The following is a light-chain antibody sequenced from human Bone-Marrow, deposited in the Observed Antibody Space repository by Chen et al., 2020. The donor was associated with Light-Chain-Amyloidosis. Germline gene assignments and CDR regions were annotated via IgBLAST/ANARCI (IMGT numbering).Light chain of an antibody. CDR1: SSDVGGYNY. CDR2: EVT. CDR3: ASYAGTCLYV. J-gene: IGLJ1*01. Sequence: QSALTQPPSVSGSPGQSVTISCTGSSSDVGGYNYVSWYQHHPGKAPKLMIYEVTKRPSGVPDRFSGSKSGNTASLTVSGLQAEDAADYYCASYAGTCLYVFGGGTKVTVL. V-gene: IGLV2-8*01.